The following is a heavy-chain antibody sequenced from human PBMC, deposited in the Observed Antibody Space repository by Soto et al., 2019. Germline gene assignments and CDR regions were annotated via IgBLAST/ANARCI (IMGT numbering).Heavy chain of an antibody. V-gene: IGHV1-3*01. CDR1: GYTYTSYA. CDR2: INAGNGNR. CDR3: VRGYGVVVVVAANWYLVL. Sequence: ASVKVSCKASGYTYTSYAMHWVRQAPGERFEWMGWINAGNGNRKYSQKFQGRVTITRDTSSSTSYMELSSLRSEDTAVYYCVRGYGVVVVVAANWYLVLWGRGALVTVCS. J-gene: IGHJ2*01. D-gene: IGHD2-15*01.